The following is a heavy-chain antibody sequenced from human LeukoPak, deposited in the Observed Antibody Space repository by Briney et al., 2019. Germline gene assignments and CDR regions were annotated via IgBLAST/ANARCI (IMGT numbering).Heavy chain of an antibody. CDR1: GFTFDDYG. CDR3: ATRPASETYYAVFDY. V-gene: IGHV3-20*04. CDR2: INWNGGST. Sequence: GGSLRLSCAASGFTFDDYGMSWVRQAPGKGLEWVSGINWNGGSTGYADSVKGRFTISRDNAKNSLYLQMNSLRAEDTAVYFCATRPASETYYAVFDYWGQGTLVTVSS. J-gene: IGHJ4*02. D-gene: IGHD1-26*01.